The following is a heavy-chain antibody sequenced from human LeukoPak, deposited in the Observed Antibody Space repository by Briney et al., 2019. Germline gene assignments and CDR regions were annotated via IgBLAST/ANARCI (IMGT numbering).Heavy chain of an antibody. Sequence: SVKVSCKASGGTFSSYAISWVRQAPGRGLEWMGRIIPIFGTANCAQKFQGRVTITTDESTSTAYMELSSLRSEDTAVYYCAREYVWGSYRDYYFDYWGQGTLVTVSS. CDR3: AREYVWGSYRDYYFDY. D-gene: IGHD3-16*02. CDR2: IIPIFGTA. J-gene: IGHJ4*02. CDR1: GGTFSSYA. V-gene: IGHV1-69*05.